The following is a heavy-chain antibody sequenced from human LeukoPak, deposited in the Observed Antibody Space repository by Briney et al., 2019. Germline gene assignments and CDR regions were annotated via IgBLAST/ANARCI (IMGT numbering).Heavy chain of an antibody. V-gene: IGHV3-30-3*01. CDR1: GFAVSSYA. CDR2: MSYDGSNR. CDR3: AKVSFYDILTGYYYSGADYYYMDV. D-gene: IGHD3-9*01. J-gene: IGHJ6*03. Sequence: PGRSLRLSCAASGFAVSSYAMHWVRQAPGKGLEWVAVMSYDGSNRYYTDSVKGRFTISKDNSKNTLYLQMNSLRAEDTAVYYCAKVSFYDILTGYYYSGADYYYMDVWGKGTTVTVSS.